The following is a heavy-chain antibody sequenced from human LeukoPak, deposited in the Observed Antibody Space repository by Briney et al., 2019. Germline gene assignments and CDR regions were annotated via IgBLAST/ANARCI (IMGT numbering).Heavy chain of an antibody. J-gene: IGHJ3*02. V-gene: IGHV4-4*07. CDR1: GGSISSYY. Sequence: SETLSLTCTVSGGSISSYYWSWIRQPAGKGLEWIGRIYTSGSTNYNPSLKSRVTMSVDTSKNQFSLKLSSVTAADTAVYYCARESPVPHYYDSSGIDAFDIWGQGTMVTVSS. CDR3: ARESPVPHYYDSSGIDAFDI. CDR2: IYTSGST. D-gene: IGHD3-22*01.